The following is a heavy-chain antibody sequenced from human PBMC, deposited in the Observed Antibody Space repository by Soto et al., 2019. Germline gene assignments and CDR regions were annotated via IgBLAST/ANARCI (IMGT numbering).Heavy chain of an antibody. D-gene: IGHD6-25*01. Sequence: QVQLVESGGGVGQPGRSLRLSCAASGFTFSSYGMHWVRQAPGKGLEWVAVISHDGSNKFYVDSVKGRFTISRDKSKNTLYLQMDSLRDEDTAVYYCAKNRLANSPYYYYYYGMDVWGQGTTVTVSS. CDR3: AKNRLANSPYYYYYYGMDV. J-gene: IGHJ6*02. V-gene: IGHV3-30*18. CDR1: GFTFSSYG. CDR2: ISHDGSNK.